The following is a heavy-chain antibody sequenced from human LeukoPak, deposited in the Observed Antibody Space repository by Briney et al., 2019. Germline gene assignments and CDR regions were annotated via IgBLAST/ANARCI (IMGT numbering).Heavy chain of an antibody. J-gene: IGHJ4*02. CDR2: INNDGSST. D-gene: IGHD4-11*01. Sequence: PGGDLSLSCAASGFTFSSYGMHWVRPAPGKGLVWVSHINNDGSSTTYADSVEGRFATSRDNAKNTLYLQMNSLRVEDTAVYYCAILRGTVTASDYWGQGTLVTVSS. CDR1: GFTFSSYG. CDR3: AILRGTVTASDY. V-gene: IGHV3-74*01.